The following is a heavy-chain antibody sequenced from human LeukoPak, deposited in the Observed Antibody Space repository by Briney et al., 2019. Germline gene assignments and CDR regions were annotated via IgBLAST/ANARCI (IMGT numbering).Heavy chain of an antibody. CDR1: GYTFTGYY. J-gene: IGHJ5*02. Sequence: ASVKVSCKASGYTFTGYYMHWVRQAPGQGLEWIGWINPNSGGTNYAQKFQGRVTMTRDTSISTAYMELSRLRSDDTAVYYCASRDGRNSSFQFDPWGQGTLVTVSS. D-gene: IGHD2/OR15-2a*01. CDR2: INPNSGGT. V-gene: IGHV1-2*02. CDR3: ASRDGRNSSFQFDP.